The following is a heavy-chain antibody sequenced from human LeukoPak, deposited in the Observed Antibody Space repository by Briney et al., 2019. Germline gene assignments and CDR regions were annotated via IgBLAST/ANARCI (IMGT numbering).Heavy chain of an antibody. CDR2: ISSSGSTI. Sequence: GGSLRLSCAASGFTFSDYYMSWIRQAPGKGLEWVSYISSSGSTIYYADSVKGRFTISRDNAKNSLYLQMNSLRAEDTAVYYCARDKTIDFYYSYTDVWGKGTTVTVSS. J-gene: IGHJ6*03. CDR3: ARDKTIDFYYSYTDV. CDR1: GFTFSDYY. V-gene: IGHV3-11*04. D-gene: IGHD2/OR15-2a*01.